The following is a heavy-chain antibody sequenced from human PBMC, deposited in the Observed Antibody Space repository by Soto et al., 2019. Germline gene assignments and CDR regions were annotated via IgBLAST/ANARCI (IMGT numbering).Heavy chain of an antibody. J-gene: IGHJ6*02. D-gene: IGHD2-15*01. V-gene: IGHV1-3*01. CDR2: INAGNGNT. CDR3: ARVGRDSYYYYYGMDV. Sequence: GASVKVSCKASGYTFTSYAMHWVRQAPGQRLEWMGWINAGNGNTKYSQKFQGRVTITRDTSASTAYMELSSLRSEDTAVYYCARVGRDSYYYYYGMDVWGQGTTVTVS. CDR1: GYTFTSYA.